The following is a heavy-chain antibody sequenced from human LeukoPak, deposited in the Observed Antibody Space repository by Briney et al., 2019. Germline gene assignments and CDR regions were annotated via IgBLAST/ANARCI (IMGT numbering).Heavy chain of an antibody. D-gene: IGHD2-15*01. V-gene: IGHV3-30-3*01. J-gene: IGHJ4*02. CDR3: AKDLGFGDCSGGSCYSGAYYFDY. CDR2: ISYDGSNK. CDR1: GFTFSSYA. Sequence: PGGSLRLSCAASGFTFSSYAMHWVRQAPGKGLEWVAVISYDGSNKYYADSVKGRFTISRDNSKNTLYLQMNSLRAEDTAVYYCAKDLGFGDCSGGSCYSGAYYFDYWGQGTLVTVSS.